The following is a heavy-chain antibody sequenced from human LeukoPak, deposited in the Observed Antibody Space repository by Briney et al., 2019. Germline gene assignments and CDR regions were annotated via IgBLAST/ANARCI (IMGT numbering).Heavy chain of an antibody. CDR2: IYSSGIT. CDR3: ARSNPDFWSAEGGFDY. Sequence: PSETLSLTCIVSYGSISSYYWSWIRQPPGKGLEWIGQIYSSGITNYSPSLKSRVTISVDTSKNQFSLKLTSVTAADTAVYYCARSNPDFWSAEGGFDYWGQGTLVTVSS. J-gene: IGHJ4*02. CDR1: YGSISSYY. D-gene: IGHD3-3*01. V-gene: IGHV4-59*01.